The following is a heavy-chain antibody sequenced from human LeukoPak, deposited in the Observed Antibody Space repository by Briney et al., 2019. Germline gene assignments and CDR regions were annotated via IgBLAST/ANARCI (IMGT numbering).Heavy chain of an antibody. D-gene: IGHD3-10*01. CDR3: AKGSESGGSGTDY. V-gene: IGHV3-23*01. CDR2: FSGSGGST. J-gene: IGHJ4*02. Sequence: GGSLRLSCAASGFTFSSYAMSWVRQAPGKGLEGVSTFSGSGGSTHYADSVKGRFTISRDNSKNTLYLQMNSLRAEDTAVYYCAKGSESGGSGTDYWGQGARVTVSS. CDR1: GFTFSSYA.